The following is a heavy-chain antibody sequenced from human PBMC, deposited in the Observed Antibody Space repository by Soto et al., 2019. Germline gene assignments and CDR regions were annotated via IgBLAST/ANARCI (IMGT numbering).Heavy chain of an antibody. Sequence: EVQLVESGGGLVQPGGSLRLSCEASGFMIRSYEMNWVRQAPGKGLEWVAYIGNSGNVIYYADSVKGRFTISRDNARKSLFLQMTDLRVEDTGIYFCATGLKDASNRPSFDSWGPGTAVTVSS. CDR3: ATGLKDASNRPSFDS. CDR1: GFMIRSYE. D-gene: IGHD3-16*01. CDR2: IGNSGNVI. J-gene: IGHJ6*02. V-gene: IGHV3-48*03.